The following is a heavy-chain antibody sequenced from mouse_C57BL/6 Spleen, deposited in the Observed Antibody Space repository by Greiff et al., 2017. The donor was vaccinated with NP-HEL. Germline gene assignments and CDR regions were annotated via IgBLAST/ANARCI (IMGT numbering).Heavy chain of an antibody. D-gene: IGHD2-3*01. CDR1: GYTFTEYT. CDR2: FYPGSGSI. CDR3: ARHEAGYNGYYDWYFDV. J-gene: IGHJ1*03. V-gene: IGHV1-62-2*01. Sequence: VQLQQSGAELVKPGASVKLSCKASGYTFTEYTIHWVKQRSGQGLEWIGWFYPGSGSIKYNEKFKDKATLTADKSSSTVYMELSRLTSEDSAVYFCARHEAGYNGYYDWYFDVWGTGTTVTVSS.